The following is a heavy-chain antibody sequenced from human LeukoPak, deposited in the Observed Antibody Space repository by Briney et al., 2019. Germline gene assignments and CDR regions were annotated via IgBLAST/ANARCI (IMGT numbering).Heavy chain of an antibody. D-gene: IGHD3-10*01. Sequence: SETLSLTCTVPSGSISSNNHYWGRIRQPQGKGLEWIGSIDYSGTTDYNPSLKSRVTISVDTSKNQFSLKLSSVTAADTAVYYCARHSSYGSGSYYVKPYFDYWGQGTLVTVSS. CDR1: SGSISSNNHY. J-gene: IGHJ4*02. CDR3: ARHSSYGSGSYYVKPYFDY. V-gene: IGHV4-39*01. CDR2: IDYSGTT.